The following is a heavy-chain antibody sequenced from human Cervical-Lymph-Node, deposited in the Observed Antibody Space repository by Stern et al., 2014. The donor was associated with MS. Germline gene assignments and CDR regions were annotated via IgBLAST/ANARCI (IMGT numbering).Heavy chain of an antibody. Sequence: QVQLVQSGAEVKKPGASVKVSCKVSGYTLSDLSMHWVRQAPGKGLEWMGGYDAEDGETVYAQKFQGRVTMTEDTSTDTAYMELSSLRSEDTAVYYCAAGIYYVSGSYPYWCQGTLVTVSS. CDR1: GYTLSDLS. CDR3: AAGIYYVSGSYPY. CDR2: YDAEDGET. J-gene: IGHJ4*02. D-gene: IGHD3-10*01. V-gene: IGHV1-24*01.